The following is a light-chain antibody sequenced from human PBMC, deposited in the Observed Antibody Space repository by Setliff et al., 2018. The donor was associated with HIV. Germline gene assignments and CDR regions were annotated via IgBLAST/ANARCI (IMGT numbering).Light chain of an antibody. CDR2: EVR. CDR3: SSYASTNTLP. Sequence: QSALAQPASVSGSPGQSITISCTGTSSGVGGYNYVSWYQQHPGKAPKLIIYEVRNRPSGVSNRFSGSKSGNTASLTISGLQAEDEADYYCSSYASTNTLPFGTGTKVTVL. V-gene: IGLV2-14*01. J-gene: IGLJ1*01. CDR1: SSGVGGYNY.